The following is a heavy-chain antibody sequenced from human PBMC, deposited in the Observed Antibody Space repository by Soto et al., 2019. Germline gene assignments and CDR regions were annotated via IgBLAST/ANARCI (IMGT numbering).Heavy chain of an antibody. CDR3: VKGQKWPIPIDF. CDR2: FSGTTSST. CDR1: GFIFSSYA. V-gene: IGHV3-23*01. Sequence: GGSLRLSCAASGFIFSSYAMSCVRQAPGKGLEWVSAFSGTTSSTYYAASVKGRFTISRDNSKNTLYLQMNSLKAEDTAVYYFVKGQKWPIPIDFWGQGPMVTVSS. D-gene: IGHD2-2*02. J-gene: IGHJ4*02.